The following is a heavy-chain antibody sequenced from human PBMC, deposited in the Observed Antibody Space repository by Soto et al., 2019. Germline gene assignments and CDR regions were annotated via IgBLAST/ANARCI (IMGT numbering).Heavy chain of an antibody. CDR1: GFTFSSYS. V-gene: IGHV3-21*01. Sequence: GGSLRLSCAASGFTFSSYSMNWVRQAPGKGLEWVSSISSSSSYIYYADSVKGRFTISRDNAKSSLYLQMNSLRAEDTAVYYCARVMCSGGSCYRPFDYWGQGTLVTVSS. D-gene: IGHD2-15*01. J-gene: IGHJ4*02. CDR2: ISSSSSYI. CDR3: ARVMCSGGSCYRPFDY.